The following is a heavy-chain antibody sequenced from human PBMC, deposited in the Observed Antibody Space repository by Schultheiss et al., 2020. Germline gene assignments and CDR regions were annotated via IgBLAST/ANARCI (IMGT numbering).Heavy chain of an antibody. CDR1: GFSLSNARMG. CDR2: IYWNDDK. V-gene: IGHV2-5*01. J-gene: IGHJ4*02. Sequence: SGPKLLKPTETLTLTCTVSGFSLSNARMGVGWIRQPPGKALEWLALIYWNDDKRYSPSLKTRLTISKDTSKNQVVLTMTNMDPVDTATYYCARSRLGYNWNHSFDYWGRGTLITVAS. D-gene: IGHD1-20*01. CDR3: ARSRLGYNWNHSFDY.